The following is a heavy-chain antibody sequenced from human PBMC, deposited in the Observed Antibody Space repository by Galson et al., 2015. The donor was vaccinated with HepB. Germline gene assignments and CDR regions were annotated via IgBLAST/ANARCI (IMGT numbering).Heavy chain of an antibody. V-gene: IGHV3-30*18. CDR3: AKDHRYEWLRVPKLIDS. CDR1: GFTFSSYG. J-gene: IGHJ4*02. CDR2: ISYDGSNK. D-gene: IGHD5-12*01. Sequence: SLRLSCAASGFTFSSYGMHWVRQAPGKGLEWVALISYDGSNKYYADSVKGRFTISRDNSKNALYLQMNSLRAEDTAVYYCAKDHRYEWLRVPKLIDSWGQGTLVTVSS.